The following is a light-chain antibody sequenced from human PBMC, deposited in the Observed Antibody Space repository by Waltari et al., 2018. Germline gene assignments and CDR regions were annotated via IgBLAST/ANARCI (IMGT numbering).Light chain of an antibody. Sequence: QAVLTQPPSASGTPGQRVSISCSGGSSNLGSNFVYWYQQLPGMAPKLLIYKNNQRPSGVPDRFSGSKSGTSAALVISGLRSEDEAHYYCTAWDDSWTGGLFGEGTKLTV. V-gene: IGLV1-47*01. CDR1: SSNLGSNF. CDR3: TAWDDSWTGGL. J-gene: IGLJ2*01. CDR2: KNN.